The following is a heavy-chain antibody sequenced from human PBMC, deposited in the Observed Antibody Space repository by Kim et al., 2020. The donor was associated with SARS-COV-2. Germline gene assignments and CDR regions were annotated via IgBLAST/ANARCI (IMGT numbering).Heavy chain of an antibody. Sequence: SETLSLTCTVSGGSISSYYWSWIRQPPGKGLEWIGYIYYSGSTNYNPSLKSRVTISVDTSKNQFSLKLSSVTAADTAVYYCARVIKDVVVAERPNHSYYYYGMDVWGQGTTVTVSS. CDR2: IYYSGST. V-gene: IGHV4-59*01. D-gene: IGHD5-12*01. CDR1: GGSISSYY. J-gene: IGHJ6*02. CDR3: ARVIKDVVVAERPNHSYYYYGMDV.